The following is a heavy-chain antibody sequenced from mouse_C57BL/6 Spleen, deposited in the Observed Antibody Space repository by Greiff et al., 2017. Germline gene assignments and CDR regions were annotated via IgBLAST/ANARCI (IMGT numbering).Heavy chain of an antibody. CDR2: IYPGDGDT. CDR3: ARSEIYEMDY. CDR1: GYAFSSSW. V-gene: IGHV1-82*01. J-gene: IGHJ4*01. Sequence: VHLVESGPELVKPGASVKISCKASGYAFSSSWMNWVKQRPGKGLEWIGRIYPGDGDTNYNGKFKGKATLTADKSSSTAYMQLSSLTSEDSAVYFCARSEIYEMDYWGQGTSVTVSS.